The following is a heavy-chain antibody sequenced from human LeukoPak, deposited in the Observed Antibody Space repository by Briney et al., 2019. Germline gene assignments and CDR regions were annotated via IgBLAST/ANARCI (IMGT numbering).Heavy chain of an antibody. CDR2: ISDNGGHT. J-gene: IGHJ4*02. V-gene: IGHV3-23*01. D-gene: IGHD2-2*01. CDR1: GFTLTNSA. Sequence: PGGSLRLSCADSGFTLTNSAMTWVRQAPGKGLDWVSIISDNGGHTFYADSVRGRFTISRDGSKNTLYLQMNSLTADDTAVYYCATVGGSCSSPNSYAYFDHWGRGTLVTVSS. CDR3: ATVGGSCSSPNSYAYFDH.